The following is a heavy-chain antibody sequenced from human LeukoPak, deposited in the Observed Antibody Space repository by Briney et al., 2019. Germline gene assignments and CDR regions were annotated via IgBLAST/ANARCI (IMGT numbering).Heavy chain of an antibody. Sequence: PGGSLRLSCAASGFTFSSYEMNWVRQAPGKGLEWVSYISSSGSTIYYADSVKGRCTISRDNSKNTLYLQMNSLRAEDTAVYYCAKVSVIPNTHYYDPDFDYWGQGTLVTVSS. CDR3: AKVSVIPNTHYYDPDFDY. D-gene: IGHD3-22*01. CDR1: GFTFSSYE. J-gene: IGHJ4*02. V-gene: IGHV3-48*03. CDR2: ISSSGSTI.